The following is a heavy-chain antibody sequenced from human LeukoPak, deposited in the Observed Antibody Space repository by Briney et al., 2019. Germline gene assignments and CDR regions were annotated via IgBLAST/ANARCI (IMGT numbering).Heavy chain of an antibody. CDR1: GGTFSSYA. J-gene: IGHJ5*02. CDR2: IIPIFGTA. D-gene: IGHD4-17*01. V-gene: IGHV1-69*13. Sequence: ASVKVSCEASGGTFSSYAISWVRQAPGQGLEWMGGIIPIFGTANYAQKFQGRVTITADESTSTAYMELSSLRSEDTAVYYCARADYGDYNTFDPWGQGTLVTVSS. CDR3: ARADYGDYNTFDP.